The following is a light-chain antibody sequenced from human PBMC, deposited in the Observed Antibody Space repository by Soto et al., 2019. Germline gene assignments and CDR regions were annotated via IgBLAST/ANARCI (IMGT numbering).Light chain of an antibody. V-gene: IGKV3-20*01. CDR1: QSVSISY. Sequence: ELTQSPGTLSLSPGERATLSCRASQSVSISYLAWYQQKPGQAPRLLIYGASSRATGIPDRFSGSGSGTDFTLTISRLEPEDFAVYYCQQYISSPRTFGGGTKVDIK. CDR3: QQYISSPRT. CDR2: GAS. J-gene: IGKJ4*01.